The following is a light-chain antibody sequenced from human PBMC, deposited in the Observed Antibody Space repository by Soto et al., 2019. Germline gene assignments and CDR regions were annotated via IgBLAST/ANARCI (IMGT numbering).Light chain of an antibody. CDR2: DSN. Sequence: QSVLTQPPSVSTAPGQKLIISCSGTSSNIGNGFVSWYRQFQGSAPQLLIYDSNKRPSGIPDRFSGSKSGTSATLGITGLQTGDEADYYCGTWDSSLSVGVFGGGTKLTVL. J-gene: IGLJ2*01. CDR3: GTWDSSLSVGV. V-gene: IGLV1-51*01. CDR1: SSNIGNGF.